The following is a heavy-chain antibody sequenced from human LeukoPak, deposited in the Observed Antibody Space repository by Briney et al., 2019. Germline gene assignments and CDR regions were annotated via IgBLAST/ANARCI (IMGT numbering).Heavy chain of an antibody. J-gene: IGHJ4*02. D-gene: IGHD6-13*01. Sequence: ASVKVSCKASGYTFTGYYMHWVRQAPGQGLEWMGWINPSSGGTNYAQMFQDRVTMTRDTSISTAYMELSSLRSDDTAVYYCARDAIAAAGDDYWGLGTLVTVS. CDR2: INPSSGGT. CDR3: ARDAIAAAGDDY. CDR1: GYTFTGYY. V-gene: IGHV1-2*02.